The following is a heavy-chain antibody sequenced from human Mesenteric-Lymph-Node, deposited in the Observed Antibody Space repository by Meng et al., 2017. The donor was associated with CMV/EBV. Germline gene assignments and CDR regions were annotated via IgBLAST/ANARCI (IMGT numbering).Heavy chain of an antibody. D-gene: IGHD3-3*01. Sequence: TRYGISWVRQAPGQGLEWMGWISAYNGNTNYAQKLQGRVTMTTDTSTSTAYMELRSLRSDDTAVYYCARVELGITIFGVVIPNGNFDYWGQGTLVTVSS. CDR1: TRYG. J-gene: IGHJ4*02. CDR2: ISAYNGNT. CDR3: ARVELGITIFGVVIPNGNFDY. V-gene: IGHV1-18*04.